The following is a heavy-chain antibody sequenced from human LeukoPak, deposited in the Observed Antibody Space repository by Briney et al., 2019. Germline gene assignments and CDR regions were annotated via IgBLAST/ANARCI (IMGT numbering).Heavy chain of an antibody. D-gene: IGHD2-21*01. J-gene: IGHJ4*02. CDR2: INHSGST. Sequence: TSETLSLTCSVYGGSFSGYYWSWIRQPPGKGLEWIGEINHSGSTNYNPSLKSRVTISVDTSKNQFSLKLSSVTAADTAVYYCARLQGDSTAIFDYWGQGTLVSVSS. CDR3: ARLQGDSTAIFDY. V-gene: IGHV4-34*01. CDR1: GGSFSGYY.